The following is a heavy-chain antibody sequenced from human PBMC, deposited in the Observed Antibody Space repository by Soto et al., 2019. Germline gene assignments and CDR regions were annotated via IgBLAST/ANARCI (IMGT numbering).Heavy chain of an antibody. J-gene: IGHJ6*02. CDR2: IDWDDDK. Sequence: SGPTLVNPTQTLTLTCTFSGFSLSTSGMCVSWIRQPPGKALEWLARIDWDDDKYYSTSLKTRLTISKDTSKNQVVLTMTNMDPVDTATYYCARASTVTTRDDYYYYGMDVWGQGTTVTVSS. V-gene: IGHV2-70*11. D-gene: IGHD4-17*01. CDR3: ARASTVTTRDDYYYYGMDV. CDR1: GFSLSTSGMC.